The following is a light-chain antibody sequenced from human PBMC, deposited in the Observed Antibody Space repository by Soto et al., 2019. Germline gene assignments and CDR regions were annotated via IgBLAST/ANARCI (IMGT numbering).Light chain of an antibody. CDR1: QSVSSSY. V-gene: IGKV3-20*01. Sequence: EIVMTQSPATLSVSPGERATLSCRASQSVSSSYLAWYRQKPGQAPRLLIFGASSRATGIPDRFSGSGSGTDFTLTISRLEPEDFAVYYCQQYGSSPGTFGQGTKVDIK. J-gene: IGKJ1*01. CDR2: GAS. CDR3: QQYGSSPGT.